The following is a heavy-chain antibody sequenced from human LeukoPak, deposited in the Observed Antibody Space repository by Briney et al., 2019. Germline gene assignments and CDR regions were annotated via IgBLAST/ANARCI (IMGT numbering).Heavy chain of an antibody. D-gene: IGHD2-2*01. J-gene: IGHJ5*02. CDR1: GDSITSGNFY. CDR2: IYGSGTT. CDR3: ARGWGSTSSNYFDP. Sequence: SETLSLTCIVSGDSITSGNFYWSWIRQPAGKGLKWIGRIYGSGTTNYSPSLRSRVTISKDASKNQFSLKLNSVTAADTAVYYCARGWGSTSSNYFDPWGQGTLVIVSS. V-gene: IGHV4-61*02.